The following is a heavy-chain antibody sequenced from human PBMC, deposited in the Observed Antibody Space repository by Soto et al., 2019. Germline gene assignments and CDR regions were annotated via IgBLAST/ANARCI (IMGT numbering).Heavy chain of an antibody. V-gene: IGHV3-7*03. CDR1: GVALSPYW. CDR2: INQDGSVK. Sequence: GGSLRLSCEASGVALSPYWMSWVRQAPGKGLEWVASINQDGSVKHYVDSVRGRFTISRDNAKNSLFLQMNSLSAEDTAVYYCARLTEAVTTFVYWGQGTPVTVSS. CDR3: ARLTEAVTTFVY. D-gene: IGHD1-1*01. J-gene: IGHJ4*02.